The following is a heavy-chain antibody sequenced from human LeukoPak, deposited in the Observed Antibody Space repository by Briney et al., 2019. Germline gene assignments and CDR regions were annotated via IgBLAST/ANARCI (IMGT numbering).Heavy chain of an antibody. CDR1: GFTFNKYW. CDR3: ARGGDSGSYLTTLYYYYYYMDV. CDR2: IKTDGSQK. J-gene: IGHJ6*03. D-gene: IGHD1-26*01. V-gene: IGHV3-7*01. Sequence: GGSLRLSCAASGFTFNKYWMSWVRQAPGKGLEWVATIKTDGSQKYYVDSVKGRFSTSRDNANNSVYLQMNSLRADDTAVYYCARGGDSGSYLTTLYYYYYYMDVWGKGTTVTISS.